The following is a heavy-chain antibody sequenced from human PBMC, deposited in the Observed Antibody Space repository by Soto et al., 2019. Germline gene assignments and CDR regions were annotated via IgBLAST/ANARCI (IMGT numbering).Heavy chain of an antibody. D-gene: IGHD3-10*01. CDR2: ISGSGGNT. Sequence: EVQLLESGGGLVQPGGSLRLSCAASGFTFSSYAVSWVRQAPGKGLEWVSVISGSGGNTYYADSVKGRFTISRDNSKNTLYLQMNSLRGEDTGVYYCAKIGGGGNSWSTGWGQGTLVTVSS. J-gene: IGHJ4*02. V-gene: IGHV3-23*01. CDR1: GFTFSSYA. CDR3: AKIGGGGNSWSTG.